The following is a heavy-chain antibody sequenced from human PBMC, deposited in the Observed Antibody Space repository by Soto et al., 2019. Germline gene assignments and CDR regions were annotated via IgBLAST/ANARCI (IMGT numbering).Heavy chain of an antibody. Sequence: QVQLQESGPGLVKPSQTLSLTCTVSGGSISTDDHYWSWIRQPPGKGLEWIGYIYYTGSTHYNPSLKSRLFTSPGTSKNQFSLQLTSVTAADTAVYYCASLRSRWNIDYWGQGTLVTVSS. CDR2: IYYTGST. V-gene: IGHV4-30-4*01. J-gene: IGHJ4*02. CDR3: ASLRSRWNIDY. D-gene: IGHD6-13*01. CDR1: GGSISTDDHY.